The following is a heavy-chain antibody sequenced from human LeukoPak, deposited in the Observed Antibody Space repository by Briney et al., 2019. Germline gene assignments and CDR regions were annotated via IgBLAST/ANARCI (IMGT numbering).Heavy chain of an antibody. Sequence: GGSPRLSCAASGFTFSNAWMSWVRQAPGKGLEWVGRIKSKTDGGTTDYAAPVKGRFTISRDDSKNTLYLQMNSLKTEDTAVYYCTGNYYGSGSYADFDYWGQGTLVTVSS. CDR2: IKSKTDGGTT. V-gene: IGHV3-15*01. CDR1: GFTFSNAW. D-gene: IGHD3-10*01. J-gene: IGHJ4*02. CDR3: TGNYYGSGSYADFDY.